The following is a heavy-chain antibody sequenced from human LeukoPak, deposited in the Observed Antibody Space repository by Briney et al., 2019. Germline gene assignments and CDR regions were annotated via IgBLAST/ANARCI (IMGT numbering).Heavy chain of an antibody. Sequence: GASVKVSCKASGYTFTSYGISWVRQAPGQGLEWMGWISAYNGNTNYAQKLQGRVTMTTDTSTSTAYMELRSLRSDDTAVYYCARVTGIVRAIGSGRFDPWGQGTLVTVSS. CDR3: ARVTGIVRAIGSGRFDP. J-gene: IGHJ5*02. V-gene: IGHV1-18*01. D-gene: IGHD1-26*01. CDR1: GYTFTSYG. CDR2: ISAYNGNT.